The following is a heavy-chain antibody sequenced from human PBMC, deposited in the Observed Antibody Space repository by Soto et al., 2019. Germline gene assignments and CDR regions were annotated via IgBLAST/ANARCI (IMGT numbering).Heavy chain of an antibody. V-gene: IGHV6-1*01. D-gene: IGHD2-2*01. CDR3: ARDRAFGTAAMYYFDY. CDR1: GDSVSSNSAA. J-gene: IGHJ4*02. CDR2: TYYRSKWYN. Sequence: SQTLSLPCAISGDSVSSNSAAWNWIRQSPSRGLEWLGRTYYRSKWYNDYAVSVKSRITINPDTSKNQFSLQLNSVTPEDTAVYYCARDRAFGTAAMYYFDYWGQGTLVTVSS.